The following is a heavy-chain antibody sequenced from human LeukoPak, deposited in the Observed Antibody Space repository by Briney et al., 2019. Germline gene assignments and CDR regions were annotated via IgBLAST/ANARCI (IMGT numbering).Heavy chain of an antibody. Sequence: GGSLRLSCAASGFTFSSYAMSWVRQAPGKGLEWVSAIGARGTDTYYADSVKGRLTISRDNSETTLYLQMSSLRAEDTAVYYCAREHYYGSGSYRDFDHWGQGTLVTVSS. CDR2: IGARGTDT. CDR3: AREHYYGSGSYRDFDH. D-gene: IGHD3-10*01. J-gene: IGHJ4*02. V-gene: IGHV3-23*01. CDR1: GFTFSSYA.